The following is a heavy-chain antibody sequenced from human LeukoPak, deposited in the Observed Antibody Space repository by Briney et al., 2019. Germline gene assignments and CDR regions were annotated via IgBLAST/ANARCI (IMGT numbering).Heavy chain of an antibody. J-gene: IGHJ4*02. Sequence: SDTLTLTCTVSGGPISSYYWSWIRQPPGKGRECLGYIYYSGSTNYNPSLKSRVPLPVDTSKHQFSLKLSSVTAADTAVYYCASTEWLLYPFDYWGQGTLVTVSS. D-gene: IGHD3-3*01. CDR2: IYYSGST. V-gene: IGHV4-59*07. CDR1: GGPISSYY. CDR3: ASTEWLLYPFDY.